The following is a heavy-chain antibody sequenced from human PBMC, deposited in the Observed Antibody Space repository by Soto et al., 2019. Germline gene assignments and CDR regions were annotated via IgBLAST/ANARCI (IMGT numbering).Heavy chain of an antibody. Sequence: EVQLLEAGGGLVQPGGSLRLSCAASGFTFSSYAMNWVRQAPGKGLEWVSVISGSGGSTYYADSVKGRFSISRDSSKNTLYLPMNSLRAEATTVYYCAKRGSGSYFDYWGQGTLVTVSS. D-gene: IGHD1-26*01. V-gene: IGHV3-23*01. J-gene: IGHJ4*02. CDR3: AKRGSGSYFDY. CDR1: GFTFSSYA. CDR2: ISGSGGST.